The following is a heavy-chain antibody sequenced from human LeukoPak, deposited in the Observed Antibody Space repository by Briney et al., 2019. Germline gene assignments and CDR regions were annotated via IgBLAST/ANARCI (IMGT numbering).Heavy chain of an antibody. V-gene: IGHV4-39*07. D-gene: IGHD2-2*01. CDR3: AREGGGRWVGGYCSSTSCYYAFDI. J-gene: IGHJ3*02. CDR1: GGSISSSSYY. Sequence: SETLSLTCTVSGGSISSSSYYWGWIRQPPGKGLEWIGSIYYSGSTYYNPSLKSRVTISVDTSKNQFSLKLSSVTAADTAVYYCAREGGGRWVGGYCSSTSCYYAFDIWGQGTMVTVSS. CDR2: IYYSGST.